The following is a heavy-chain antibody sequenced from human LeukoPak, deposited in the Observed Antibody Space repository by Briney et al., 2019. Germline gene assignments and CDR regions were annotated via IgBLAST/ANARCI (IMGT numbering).Heavy chain of an antibody. CDR1: GGSFSGYY. Sequence: SETLSLICGVYGGSFSGYYSRWIRQPSRKGLEGMGEINHSGSTNYNPSLKSRGTISVDTSKNQFSLKLSSVTAADTAVYYCARPLRKGGGSSWTGGFDYWGQGTLVTVSS. CDR3: ARPLRKGGGSSWTGGFDY. J-gene: IGHJ4*02. V-gene: IGHV4-34*01. D-gene: IGHD6-13*01. CDR2: INHSGST.